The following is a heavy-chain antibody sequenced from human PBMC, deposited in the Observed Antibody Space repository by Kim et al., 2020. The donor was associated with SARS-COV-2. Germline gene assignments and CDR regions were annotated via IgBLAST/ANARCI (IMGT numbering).Heavy chain of an antibody. D-gene: IGHD3-22*01. J-gene: IGHJ6*02. CDR2: IYYSGST. Sequence: SETLSLTCTVSGGSISSYYWSWIRQPPGKGLEWIGYIYYSGSTNYNPSLKSRVTISVDTSKNQFSLKLSSVTAADTAVYYCARDQGYYYDSSGYTYGMDVWGQGTTVTVSS. CDR1: GGSISSYY. V-gene: IGHV4-59*13. CDR3: ARDQGYYYDSSGYTYGMDV.